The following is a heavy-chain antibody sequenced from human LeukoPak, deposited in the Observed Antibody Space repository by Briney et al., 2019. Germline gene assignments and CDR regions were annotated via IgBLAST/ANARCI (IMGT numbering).Heavy chain of an antibody. CDR1: GGSFSGYY. Sequence: SETLSLTCAVYGGSFSGYYWSWIRQPPGKGLEWIGEINHSGSTNYNPSLKSRVTISVDTSKNQFSLKLSSVTAADTSVYYCARGRGGYWGQGTLVTVSS. J-gene: IGHJ4*02. D-gene: IGHD3-10*01. CDR2: INHSGST. CDR3: ARGRGGY. V-gene: IGHV4-34*01.